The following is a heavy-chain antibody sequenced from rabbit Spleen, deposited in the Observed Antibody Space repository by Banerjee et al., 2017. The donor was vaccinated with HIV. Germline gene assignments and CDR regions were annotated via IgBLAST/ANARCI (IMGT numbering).Heavy chain of an antibody. CDR3: ARDLAGVIGWNFGL. CDR1: GFSFNSGYD. D-gene: IGHD4-1*01. V-gene: IGHV1S40*01. CDR2: IYAGSSDST. J-gene: IGHJ4*01. Sequence: QSLEESGGGLVKPGASLTLTCKASGFSFNSGYDMCWVRQAPGKGLEWIACIYAGSSDSTYSATWAKGRFTLSKTSPTTVTLQMTSLTAADTATYFCARDLAGVIGWNFGLWGPGTLVTVS.